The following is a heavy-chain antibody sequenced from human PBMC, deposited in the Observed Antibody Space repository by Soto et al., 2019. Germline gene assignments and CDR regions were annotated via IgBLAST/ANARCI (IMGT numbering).Heavy chain of an antibody. J-gene: IGHJ4*02. V-gene: IGHV5-51*01. CDR1: GYTFTRYW. Sequence: TPGESLKISCKASGYTFTRYWIGWVRQMSGKGLEWMGIIYPLDSDTRYSPSFQGQVTISVDRSVNTAYLQWNSLKASDTAMYYCATRGDYFTSWGQGTLVTVSS. D-gene: IGHD4-17*01. CDR2: IYPLDSDT. CDR3: ATRGDYFTS.